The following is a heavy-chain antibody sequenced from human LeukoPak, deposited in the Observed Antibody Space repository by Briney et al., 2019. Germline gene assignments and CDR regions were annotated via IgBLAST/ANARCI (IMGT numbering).Heavy chain of an antibody. D-gene: IGHD3-16*01. CDR3: ARDLQGEYFDY. CDR1: GFTFSDYY. J-gene: IGHJ4*02. CDR2: ISSSSSYT. V-gene: IGHV3-11*06. Sequence: PGGSLRLSCAASGFTFSDYYMSWIRQAPGKGLEWVSYISSSSSYTNYADSVKGRFTISRDNAKNSLYLQMNSLRAEDTAVYYCARDLQGEYFDYWGQGTLVTVCS.